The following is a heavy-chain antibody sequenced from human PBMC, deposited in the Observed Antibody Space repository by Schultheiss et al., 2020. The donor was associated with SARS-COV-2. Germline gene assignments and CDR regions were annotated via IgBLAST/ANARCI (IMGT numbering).Heavy chain of an antibody. CDR1: GDSISTGSYY. CDR2: IYTSGST. Sequence: SETLSLTCTVSGDSISTGSYYWSWIRQPAGKGLEWIGRIYTSGSTNYNPSLKSRVTISVDTSKNQFSLKLSSVTAADTAVYYCTRGIWETLAHYHMDVWGKGTTVTVSS. CDR3: TRGIWETLAHYHMDV. D-gene: IGHD1-26*01. J-gene: IGHJ6*03. V-gene: IGHV4-61*02.